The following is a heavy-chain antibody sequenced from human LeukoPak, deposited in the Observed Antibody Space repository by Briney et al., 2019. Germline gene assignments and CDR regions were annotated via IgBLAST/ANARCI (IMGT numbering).Heavy chain of an antibody. Sequence: AMHWVRQAPGKGLEYVSAISSNGGSTYYADSVKGRFTISRDNSKNTLYLQMSNLRAEDTAVYYCVKDEGSSGWSYFDYWGQGTLVTVSS. CDR3: VKDEGSSGWSYFDY. V-gene: IGHV3-64D*06. CDR1: A. CDR2: ISSNGGST. J-gene: IGHJ4*02. D-gene: IGHD6-19*01.